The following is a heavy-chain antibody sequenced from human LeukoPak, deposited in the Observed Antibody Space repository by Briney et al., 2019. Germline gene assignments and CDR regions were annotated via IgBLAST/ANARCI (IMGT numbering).Heavy chain of an antibody. CDR2: IYGSGNT. J-gene: IGHJ6*02. CDR1: GASISSWY. Sequence: SETLSLTCTVSGASISSWYWSWILQPPGKGLEWIGYIYGSGNTNYNPSLKSRVTMSIDTSKNQFSLMLTSVTAADTATYYCARSRNYYYYYAMDVWGQGTTVTVSS. V-gene: IGHV4-59*01. CDR3: ARSRNYYYYYAMDV.